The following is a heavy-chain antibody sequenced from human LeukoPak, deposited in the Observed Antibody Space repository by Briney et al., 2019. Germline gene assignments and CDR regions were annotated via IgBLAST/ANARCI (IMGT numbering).Heavy chain of an antibody. CDR3: ARVPAAGFWYYFDY. Sequence: ASETLSLTCAVSGGSISSSNWWSWVRQPPGKGLEWIGEIYHSGSTNYNPSLKSRVTISVDTSKNQFSLKLSSVTAADTAVYYCARVPAAGFWYYFDYWGQGTLVTASS. CDR2: IYHSGST. J-gene: IGHJ4*02. CDR1: GGSISSSNW. V-gene: IGHV4-4*02. D-gene: IGHD6-13*01.